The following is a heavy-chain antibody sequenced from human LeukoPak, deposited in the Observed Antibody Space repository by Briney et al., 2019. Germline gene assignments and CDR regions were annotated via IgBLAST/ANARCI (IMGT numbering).Heavy chain of an antibody. CDR2: VSGTGGST. CDR3: AKDRYCSSTSCYGRASDI. CDR1: GFTFSSYA. D-gene: IGHD2-2*01. V-gene: IGHV3-23*01. J-gene: IGHJ3*02. Sequence: GGSLRLSCAASGFTFSSYAMSWVRQAPGKGLEWLSGVSGTGGSTYYADSVKGRFTISRDNSKNTLFLQMNSLRADDTAVYYCAKDRYCSSTSCYGRASDIWGQGTRVTVSS.